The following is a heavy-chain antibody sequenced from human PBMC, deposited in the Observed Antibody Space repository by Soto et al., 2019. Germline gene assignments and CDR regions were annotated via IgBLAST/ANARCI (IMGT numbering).Heavy chain of an antibody. CDR1: GGSISSGGYY. J-gene: IGHJ4*02. CDR3: ARDNQLGGTYYFDY. Sequence: QVQLQESGPGLVKPSQTLSLTCTVSGGSISSGGYYWSWIRQHPENGLEWIGYIYHTGNTYYNPSLKSRVTMSVDTSKNQFSLRLSSVTAADTAVYYCARDNQLGGTYYFDYWGQGTLVTVSS. D-gene: IGHD7-27*01. CDR2: IYHTGNT. V-gene: IGHV4-31*03.